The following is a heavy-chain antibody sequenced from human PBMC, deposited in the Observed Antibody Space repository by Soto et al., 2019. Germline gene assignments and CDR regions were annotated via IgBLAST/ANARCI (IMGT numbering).Heavy chain of an antibody. J-gene: IGHJ6*02. V-gene: IGHV3-53*01. CDR1: GLTVSHNY. CDR2: LYTEGTT. Sequence: PVGSLRLSCVASGLTVSHNYMAWVRQAPEMGLEWVSILYTEGTTYYADSVKGRFTISRDSSKNTLFLQMDSLGAEDTAVYYCVRPRPSGENYGMDVWGQGTTVTVSS. D-gene: IGHD3-16*01. CDR3: VRPRPSGENYGMDV.